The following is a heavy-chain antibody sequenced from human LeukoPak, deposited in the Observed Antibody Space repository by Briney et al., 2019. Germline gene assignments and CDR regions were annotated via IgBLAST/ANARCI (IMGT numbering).Heavy chain of an antibody. D-gene: IGHD4-23*01. CDR1: GGSISSSSYY. V-gene: IGHV4-39*07. J-gene: IGHJ3*02. Sequence: NSSETLSLTCTVSGGSISSSSYYWGWIRQPPGKGLEWIGSIYYSGSTYYNPSLKSRVTISVDTSKNQFSLKLSSVTAADTAVYYCAREKAPMTTVVTPYAFDIWGQGTMVTVSS. CDR2: IYYSGST. CDR3: AREKAPMTTVVTPYAFDI.